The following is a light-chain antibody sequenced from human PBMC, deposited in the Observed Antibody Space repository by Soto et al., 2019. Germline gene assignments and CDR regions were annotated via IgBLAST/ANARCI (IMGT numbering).Light chain of an antibody. J-gene: IGLJ2*01. CDR3: AAWDDSLKGVV. V-gene: IGLV1-44*01. CDR1: SSNIGSHT. Sequence: QSVLTQPPSASGTPGQTIAISCSGGSSNIGSHTVNWYQQLPGTAPRLLISSNTQRPSGVPDRFSGSKSGTSASLAISGLQSEYEGDYYCAAWDDSLKGVVFGGGTKVTVL. CDR2: SNT.